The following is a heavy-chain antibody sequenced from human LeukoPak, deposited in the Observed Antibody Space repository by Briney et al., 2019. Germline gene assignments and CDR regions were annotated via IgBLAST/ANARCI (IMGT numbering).Heavy chain of an antibody. J-gene: IGHJ4*02. V-gene: IGHV3-7*01. D-gene: IGHD3-9*01. CDR2: IKPDGSGE. CDR1: GLTFSNQW. CDR3: LTSMRY. Sequence: PGGSLRLSYVGTGLTFSNQWMNWVRQAPGKGLEWVANIKPDGSGEYYLDSVRGRFIISRDNARNSVYLQMNSLRVEDTAVYYILTSMRYWGQGTLVTVSS.